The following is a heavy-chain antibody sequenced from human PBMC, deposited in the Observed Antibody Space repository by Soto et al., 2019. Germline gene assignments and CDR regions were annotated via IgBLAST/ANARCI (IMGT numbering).Heavy chain of an antibody. V-gene: IGHV2-5*02. Sequence: QITLKESGPTLVKPTQTLTLTCTFSGFSLSTSGVGVGWIRQPPGKALEWLALIYWDDDKRYSPSLKSRLTITKDTSKNQVVLTVPNIDPVDTATYYCAHRDMLRGSNWFDPWGQGTLVTVSS. CDR3: AHRDMLRGSNWFDP. J-gene: IGHJ5*02. D-gene: IGHD3-10*01. CDR2: IYWDDDK. CDR1: GFSLSTSGVG.